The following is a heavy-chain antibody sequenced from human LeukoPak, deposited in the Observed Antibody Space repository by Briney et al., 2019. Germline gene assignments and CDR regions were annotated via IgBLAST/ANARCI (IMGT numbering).Heavy chain of an antibody. J-gene: IGHJ4*02. CDR3: ARDLVWSDYGGNVI. D-gene: IGHD4-23*01. CDR1: GFTFSSYS. Sequence: PGGSLRLSCAASGFTFSSYSMNWVRQAPGKGLEWVSSISSSSSYIYYADSVKGRFSISRDNAKNSLYLQMNSLRAEDTAVYYCARDLVWSDYGGNVIWGQGTLVTVSS. V-gene: IGHV3-21*01. CDR2: ISSSSSYI.